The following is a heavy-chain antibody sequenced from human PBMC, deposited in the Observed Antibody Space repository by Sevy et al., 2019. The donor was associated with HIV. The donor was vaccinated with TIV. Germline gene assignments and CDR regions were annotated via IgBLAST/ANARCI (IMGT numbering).Heavy chain of an antibody. CDR3: AIDRLGYYYYGMDV. D-gene: IGHD3-9*01. V-gene: IGHV3-48*01. CDR1: GFTFSSYA. J-gene: IGHJ6*02. CDR2: ISSSSSTI. Sequence: GGSLRLSCAASGFTFSSYAMSWVRQAPGKGLEWVSYISSSSSTIYYADSVKGRFTISRDNAKNSLYLQMNSLRAEDTAVYYCAIDRLGYYYYGMDVWGQGTTVTVSS.